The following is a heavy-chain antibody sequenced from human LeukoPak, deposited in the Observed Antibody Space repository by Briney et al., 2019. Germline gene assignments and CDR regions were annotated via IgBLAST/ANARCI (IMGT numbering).Heavy chain of an antibody. CDR1: GYTLTELS. CDR2: LDPEDGET. Sequence: ASVKVSCKVSGYTLTELSMHWVRQAPGKGLEWRGGLDPEDGETIYAQKFQGRVTMTEDTSTDTAYMELSSLRSEDTAVYYCATSFGWGSLPFDYWGQGTLVTVSS. CDR3: ATSFGWGSLPFDY. J-gene: IGHJ4*02. D-gene: IGHD3-16*01. V-gene: IGHV1-24*01.